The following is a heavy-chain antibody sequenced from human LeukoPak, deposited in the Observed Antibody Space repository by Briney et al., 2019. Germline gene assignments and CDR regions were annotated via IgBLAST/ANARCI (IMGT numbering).Heavy chain of an antibody. CDR3: AKRNLGVGFGVVKDAFDI. Sequence: GGSLRLSCAASGFTFSSYGMHWVRQAPGKGLEWVSFIRYDGSNKYYADSVKGRFTISRDNSKNTLYLQMNSLRAEDTAVYYCAKRNLGVGFGVVKDAFDIWGQGTMVTVSS. CDR1: GFTFSSYG. J-gene: IGHJ3*02. V-gene: IGHV3-30*02. D-gene: IGHD3-3*01. CDR2: IRYDGSNK.